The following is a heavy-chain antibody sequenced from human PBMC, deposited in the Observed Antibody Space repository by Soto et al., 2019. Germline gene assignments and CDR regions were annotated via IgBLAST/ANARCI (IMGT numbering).Heavy chain of an antibody. CDR2: NYYSGIT. CDR3: ARGSSIAGLYYGMDV. CDR1: GGSISSGGYY. D-gene: IGHD6-6*01. Sequence: QVQLQESGPGLVKPSQTLSLTCTVSGGSISSGGYYWTWIRQHPGKGLEWIGYNYYSGITYYNPSLQRRVTISLATSKNQFSLKLSSVTAADTAVYYCARGSSIAGLYYGMDVWGQGTTVTVSS. V-gene: IGHV4-31*03. J-gene: IGHJ6*02.